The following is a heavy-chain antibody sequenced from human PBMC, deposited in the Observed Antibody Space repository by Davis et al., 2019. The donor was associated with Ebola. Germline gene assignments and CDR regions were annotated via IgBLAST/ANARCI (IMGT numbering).Heavy chain of an antibody. V-gene: IGHV1-3*01. CDR3: ARDHRGDLLTAYSYYFYYGMDV. D-gene: IGHD3-9*01. Sequence: ASVKVSCKASGYTFTSYTMHWVRQAPGQKLEWMGWFNAGNGDTGSSQKFQDRVTITMDTSASTGYMELNSLRSDDTAVYYCARDHRGDLLTAYSYYFYYGMDVWGQGTTVTVSS. CDR2: FNAGNGDT. J-gene: IGHJ6*02. CDR1: GYTFTSYT.